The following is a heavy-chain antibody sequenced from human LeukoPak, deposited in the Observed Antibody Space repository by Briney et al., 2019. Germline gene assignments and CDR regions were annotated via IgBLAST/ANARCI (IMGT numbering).Heavy chain of an antibody. Sequence: TGGSLRRSCAASGFTVSTNYMSWVRQAPGKGLEWVSVIYSGGSTYYADSVKGRFTISRDNSKNTLYLQMNSLRAEDTAVYYCARERINSYGSPFGYWGQGTLVTVSS. CDR2: IYSGGST. CDR1: GFTVSTNY. J-gene: IGHJ4*02. CDR3: ARERINSYGSPFGY. V-gene: IGHV3-53*01. D-gene: IGHD5-18*01.